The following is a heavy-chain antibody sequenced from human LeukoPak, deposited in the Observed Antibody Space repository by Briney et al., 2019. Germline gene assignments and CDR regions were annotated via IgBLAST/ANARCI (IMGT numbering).Heavy chain of an antibody. CDR3: ARLPKYYYDSSGYWDYFDY. D-gene: IGHD3-22*01. CDR1: GGSFSGYY. CDR2: IYYSGST. V-gene: IGHV4-59*12. J-gene: IGHJ4*02. Sequence: SETLSLTCAVYGGSFSGYYWSWIRQPPGKGLEWIGYIYYSGSTNYNPSLKSRVTISVDTSKNQFSLKLSSVTAADTAVYYCARLPKYYYDSSGYWDYFDYWGQGTLVTVSS.